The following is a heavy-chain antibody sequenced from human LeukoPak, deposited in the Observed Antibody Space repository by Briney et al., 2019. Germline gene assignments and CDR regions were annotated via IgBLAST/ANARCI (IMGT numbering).Heavy chain of an antibody. CDR1: GGSISHYY. D-gene: IGHD3-3*01. CDR2: IYTSGST. V-gene: IGHV4-4*07. CDR3: ARIPHYDLWSNFYDI. Sequence: SETLSLTCIVSGGSISHYYWSWIRQPAGKGLEWIGRIYTSGSTNYNPSLKSRITMSVDTSKNQFSLNLSSMTAVDTAVYYCARIPHYDLWSNFYDIWGQGTMVTVSS. J-gene: IGHJ3*02.